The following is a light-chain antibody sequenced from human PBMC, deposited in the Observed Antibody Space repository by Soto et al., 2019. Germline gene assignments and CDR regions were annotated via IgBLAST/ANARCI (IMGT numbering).Light chain of an antibody. CDR2: AAS. CDR3: QQYNSYWT. Sequence: DIQMTQSPSSLSASVGDRVTITCRASQSISSYLHWYQQKPGKAPKVLIYAASSLQSGVPSRFSGIGSGTDFTLSISSLQPDDFATYYCQQYNSYWTFGQGTKVDIK. V-gene: IGKV1-39*01. CDR1: QSISSY. J-gene: IGKJ1*01.